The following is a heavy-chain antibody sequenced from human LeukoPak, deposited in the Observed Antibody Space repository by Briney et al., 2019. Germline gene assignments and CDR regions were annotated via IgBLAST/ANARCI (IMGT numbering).Heavy chain of an antibody. J-gene: IGHJ4*02. Sequence: GRSLRLSCAASGFTFSSYGMHWVRQAPGKGLEWVAVIWYDGSNKYYADSVKGRFTISRDNSNNTLYLQMNSLRAEDTAVYYCAKDYYGSGRFGDSWGQGALVTVSS. D-gene: IGHD3-10*01. CDR2: IWYDGSNK. CDR3: AKDYYGSGRFGDS. V-gene: IGHV3-33*06. CDR1: GFTFSSYG.